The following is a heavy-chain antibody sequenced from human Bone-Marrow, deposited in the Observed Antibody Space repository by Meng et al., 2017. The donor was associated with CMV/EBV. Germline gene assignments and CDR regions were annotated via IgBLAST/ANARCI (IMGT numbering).Heavy chain of an antibody. CDR3: ARERVRQLVMYYGMDV. D-gene: IGHD6-6*01. V-gene: IGHV3-11*04. Sequence: GESLKISCAASGFTFSDYYMSWIRQTPGKGLEWVSYVSSSGTNIYYADSVKRRFTISRDNAKNTLYLQMNSLRAEDTAVYYGARERVRQLVMYYGMDVWGQGTMVTVSS. CDR2: VSSSGTNI. CDR1: GFTFSDYY. J-gene: IGHJ6*02.